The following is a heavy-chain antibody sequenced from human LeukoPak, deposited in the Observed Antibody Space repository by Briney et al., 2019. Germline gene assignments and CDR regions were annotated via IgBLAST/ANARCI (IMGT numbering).Heavy chain of an antibody. D-gene: IGHD4-17*01. J-gene: IGHJ4*02. CDR3: AKDRVATVTTFNDY. CDR1: GFTFSIYA. V-gene: IGHV3-23*01. CDR2: VNGSGDTT. Sequence: GGSLRLSCPTSGFTFSIYAMSWVRQAPGKVLVWLSSVNGSGDTTYYADSVNGRFTISRDKSKNTLYLQMNSLRAEDTAMYYCAKDRVATVTTFNDYWGQGTLVTVSS.